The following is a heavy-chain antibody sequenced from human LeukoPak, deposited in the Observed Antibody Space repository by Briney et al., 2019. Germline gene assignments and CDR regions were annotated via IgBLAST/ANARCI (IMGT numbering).Heavy chain of an antibody. D-gene: IGHD3-10*01. V-gene: IGHV1-46*01. J-gene: IGHJ4*02. CDR1: GYIFTSYY. Sequence: ASVKVSCKASGYIFTSYYMHWVRQAPGQGLEWMGIINPSGGSTSYAQKFQGRVTMTRDMSTSTVYMELSSLRSEDTAVYYCARAASMVGGSFDYWGQGTLVTVSS. CDR3: ARAASMVGGSFDY. CDR2: INPSGGST.